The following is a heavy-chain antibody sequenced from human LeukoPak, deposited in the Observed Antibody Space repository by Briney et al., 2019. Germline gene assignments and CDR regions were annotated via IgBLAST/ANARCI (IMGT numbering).Heavy chain of an antibody. Sequence: SETLSLTCIVSGGSISSSSHNWGWIRQPPGKGLEWIGSIYYSGTTYYNPSLKSRVTISVDTSKNQFSLKLSSVTAADTAVYYCARFRTYPDREYYYDSSANFDYWGQGTLVTVSS. V-gene: IGHV4-39*07. CDR3: ARFRTYPDREYYYDSSANFDY. CDR2: IYYSGTT. CDR1: GGSISSSSHN. J-gene: IGHJ4*02. D-gene: IGHD3-22*01.